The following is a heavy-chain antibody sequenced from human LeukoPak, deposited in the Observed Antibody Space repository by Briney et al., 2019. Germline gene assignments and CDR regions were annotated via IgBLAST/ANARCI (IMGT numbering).Heavy chain of an antibody. J-gene: IGHJ4*02. D-gene: IGHD5-18*01. CDR2: NYYSGST. CDR3: ARGETRGYSYGYFDY. V-gene: IGHV4-31*03. Sequence: SQTLSLTCTVSGGSISSGGYYWSWIRQHPGKGLEWIGYNYYSGSTYYNPSLKSRVTISVDTSKNQFSLKLSSVTAADTAVYYCARGETRGYSYGYFDYWGQGTLVTVSS. CDR1: GGSISSGGYY.